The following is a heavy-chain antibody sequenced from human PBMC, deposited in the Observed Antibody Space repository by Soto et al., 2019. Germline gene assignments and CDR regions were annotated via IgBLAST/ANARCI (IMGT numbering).Heavy chain of an antibody. Sequence: SETLSLTCAVYGGSFSGYYWRWIRQPPGKGLECIGEINHSGSTNYNPSLKSRVTISVDTSKNKFSLKLSSVTAADTAVYYCARGPITTNPRFDPWGQGTLVTVSS. CDR3: ARGPITTNPRFDP. CDR2: INHSGST. CDR1: GGSFSGYY. D-gene: IGHD3-22*01. V-gene: IGHV4-34*01. J-gene: IGHJ5*02.